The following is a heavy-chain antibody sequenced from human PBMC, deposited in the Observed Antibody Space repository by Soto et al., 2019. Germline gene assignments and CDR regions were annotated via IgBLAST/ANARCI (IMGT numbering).Heavy chain of an antibody. Sequence: QVQLQQWGAGLLKPSETLSLTCAVYGGSFSGYYWSWIRQPPGKGLEWIGEINHSGSTNYNPSLKSRVTISVDTSKNQFSLTLSSVTAAAAAVYYCARGRSYYDYVWGSYRYGHYFDYWGQGTLVTVSS. CDR3: ARGRSYYDYVWGSYRYGHYFDY. J-gene: IGHJ4*02. CDR2: INHSGST. V-gene: IGHV4-34*01. CDR1: GGSFSGYY. D-gene: IGHD3-16*02.